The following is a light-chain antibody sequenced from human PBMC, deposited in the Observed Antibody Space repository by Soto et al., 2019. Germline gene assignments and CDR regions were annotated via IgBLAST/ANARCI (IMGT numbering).Light chain of an antibody. Sequence: QSVLTQPASVSGSPGQSITISCTGTSSDVGGYNYVSWYQQHPGKAPKLMLYEVSNRPSGVSNRFSGSKSGNTASLTISGLQAEDVADYYCSSYSSSSTFYVFGAGTKVTVL. J-gene: IGLJ1*01. CDR2: EVS. V-gene: IGLV2-14*01. CDR1: SSDVGGYNY. CDR3: SSYSSSSTFYV.